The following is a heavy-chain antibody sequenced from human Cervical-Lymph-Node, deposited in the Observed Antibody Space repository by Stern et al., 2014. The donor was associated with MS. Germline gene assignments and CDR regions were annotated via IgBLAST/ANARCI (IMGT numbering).Heavy chain of an antibody. V-gene: IGHV3-21*01. Sequence: EVQLEESGGGLVKPGGSLTLSCAASGFNFGTYSMNWVRQAPGKGLEWVSFISSSSSNINDADAVKGRFTISRDNAKNSLFLQMSSLRVEDTAVYYCASTSGWFDSWGQGIQVTVSS. CDR3: ASTSGWFDS. J-gene: IGHJ5*01. CDR1: GFNFGTYS. CDR2: ISSSSSNI.